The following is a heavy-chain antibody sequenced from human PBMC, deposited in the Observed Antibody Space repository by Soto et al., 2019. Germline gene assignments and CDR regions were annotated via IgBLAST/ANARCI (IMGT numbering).Heavy chain of an antibody. J-gene: IGHJ5*01. CDR1: GFTFSSYA. V-gene: IGHV3-23*01. D-gene: IGHD3-16*01. CDR3: AKNKRYAYYVRCFDS. Sequence: EVHLLESGGGLVQPGGSLRLSCTASGFTFSSYAMPWVRQAPGRGLEGVSGITASGGRTFYADSVKGRFTITRDNSRGSMYMQMNSRRSEDTPVYYCAKNKRYAYYVRCFDSCGQGNLVTVSP. CDR2: ITASGGRT.